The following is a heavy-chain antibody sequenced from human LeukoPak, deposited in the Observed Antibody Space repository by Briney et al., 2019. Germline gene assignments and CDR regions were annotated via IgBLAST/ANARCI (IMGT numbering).Heavy chain of an antibody. J-gene: IGHJ4*02. Sequence: SETLSLTCTVSGGSISSSSYYWGWIRQPPGKGLEWIGSIYYSGSTYYNPSLKSRVTISVGTSKNQFSLKLRSVTAADTAVYYCAKHRSNFYGSGSSYIDYCATGPLVTVS. CDR2: IYYSGST. D-gene: IGHD3-10*01. CDR3: AKHRSNFYGSGSSYIDY. V-gene: IGHV4-39*01. CDR1: GGSISSSSYY.